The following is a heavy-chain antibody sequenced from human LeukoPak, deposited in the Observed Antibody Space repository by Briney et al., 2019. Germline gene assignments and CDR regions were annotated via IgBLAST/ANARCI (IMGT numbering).Heavy chain of an antibody. Sequence: PGGSLRLSCAASGFTFSSYEMNWVRQAPGKGLEWVSYISSSGSTIYYADSVKGRFTISRDNAKNSLYLQMNSLRAEDTAVYYCAREGLFITMVRGTPYDYWGQGTLVTVSS. CDR3: AREGLFITMVRGTPYDY. J-gene: IGHJ4*02. V-gene: IGHV3-48*03. CDR1: GFTFSSYE. CDR2: ISSSGSTI. D-gene: IGHD3-10*01.